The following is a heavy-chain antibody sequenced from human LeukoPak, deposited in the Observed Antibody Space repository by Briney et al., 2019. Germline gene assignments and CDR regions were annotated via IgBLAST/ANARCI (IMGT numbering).Heavy chain of an antibody. V-gene: IGHV5-51*01. CDR2: IYPADSDT. Sequence: HGESLKISCKCSGYSFTTYWLAWVRQMPGKGLEWMGIIYPADSDTIYSPSFQGQVTMSADKSISTAYLQWSSLKASDTAMYYCAAALGIGYYSGVDVWGQGTTVTVSS. CDR1: GYSFTTYW. D-gene: IGHD3-16*01. CDR3: AAALGIGYYSGVDV. J-gene: IGHJ6*02.